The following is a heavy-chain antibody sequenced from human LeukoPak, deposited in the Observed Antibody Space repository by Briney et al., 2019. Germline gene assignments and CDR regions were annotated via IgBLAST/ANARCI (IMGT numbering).Heavy chain of an antibody. CDR1: GFTCSSYG. V-gene: IGHV3-30*02. CDR3: AKVYEYGDHDWFDS. D-gene: IGHD4/OR15-4a*01. Sequence: GGSLRLXCAASGFTCSSYGMHWVRQAPGKGLESVAFIRYDGSNKQYADSVKGRFTISRDNSKNTLYLQVSSLRAEDTAVYYCAKVYEYGDHDWFDSWGQGTLVTVSS. CDR2: IRYDGSNK. J-gene: IGHJ5*01.